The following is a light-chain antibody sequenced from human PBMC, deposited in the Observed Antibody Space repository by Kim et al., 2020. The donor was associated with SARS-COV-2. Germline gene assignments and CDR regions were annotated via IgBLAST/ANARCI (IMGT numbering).Light chain of an antibody. V-gene: IGKV3-15*01. J-gene: IGKJ1*01. Sequence: SPGERATLSCRASQTIKNRLVGYQQKPGQAPRLLIYDATTRATGIPARFIGSGSETDFTLTISSLQSEDFAVYYCQQSNDWPPLTFGQGTKVDIK. CDR2: DAT. CDR1: QTIKNR. CDR3: QQSNDWPPLT.